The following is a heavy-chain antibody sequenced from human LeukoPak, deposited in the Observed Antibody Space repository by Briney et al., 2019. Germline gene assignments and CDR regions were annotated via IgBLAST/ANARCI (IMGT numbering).Heavy chain of an antibody. D-gene: IGHD5-18*01. CDR3: ARVDTAMEIDY. J-gene: IGHJ4*02. CDR2: IYYSGST. Sequence: PSETLSLTCTVSGGSISSYYWSWIRQPPGKGLEWIGYIYYSGSTNYNPSLKSRVTISVDTSKNQFSLKLSSVTAADTAVYYCARVDTAMEIDYWGQGTLVTVSS. CDR1: GGSISSYY. V-gene: IGHV4-59*01.